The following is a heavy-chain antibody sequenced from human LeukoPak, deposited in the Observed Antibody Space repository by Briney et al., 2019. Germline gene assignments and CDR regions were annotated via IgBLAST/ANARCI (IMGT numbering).Heavy chain of an antibody. CDR1: GFTFSSYA. CDR2: ISGSGGST. V-gene: IGHV3-23*01. CDR3: ARSAVGTSCCTAVDY. D-gene: IGHD1-26*01. J-gene: IGHJ4*02. Sequence: GGSLRLSCAASGFTFSSYAMSWVRQAPGKGLEWVSAISGSGGSTYYADSVKGQFTISRDNSKNTLYLQMNSLRAEDTAEYYCARSAVGTSCCTAVDYWGQGTLVTVSS.